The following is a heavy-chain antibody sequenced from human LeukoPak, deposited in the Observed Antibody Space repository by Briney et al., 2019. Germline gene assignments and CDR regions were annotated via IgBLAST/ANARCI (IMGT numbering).Heavy chain of an antibody. CDR3: ARGYRGEYQLLWRGYYYYYMDV. J-gene: IGHJ6*03. D-gene: IGHD2-2*01. V-gene: IGHV3-23*01. CDR1: GFTFSSYG. Sequence: GGTLRLSCAASGFTFSSYGMSWVRQAPGKGLEWVSAISGSGGSTYYADSVKGRFTISRDNSKNTLYLQMNSLRAEDTAVYYCARGYRGEYQLLWRGYYYYYMDVWGKGTTVTISS. CDR2: ISGSGGST.